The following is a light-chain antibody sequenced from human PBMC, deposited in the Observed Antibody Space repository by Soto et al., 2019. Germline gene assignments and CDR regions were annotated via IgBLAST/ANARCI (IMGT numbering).Light chain of an antibody. CDR2: SNY. Sequence: QSVLTQPPSASGTPGQRVTISCSGSSSNIGSKTVNWYQQRPGTAPKLLIYSNYQRPSGVPDRFSGSKSGTSASLAISGLQSEDEADYYCSAWDASLNGYVFGTGTKLTVL. V-gene: IGLV1-44*01. CDR3: SAWDASLNGYV. J-gene: IGLJ1*01. CDR1: SSNIGSKT.